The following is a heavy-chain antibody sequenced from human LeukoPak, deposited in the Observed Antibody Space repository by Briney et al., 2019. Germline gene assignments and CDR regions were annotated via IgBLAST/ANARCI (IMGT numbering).Heavy chain of an antibody. D-gene: IGHD6-25*01. J-gene: IGHJ4*02. CDR1: GSISGYY. CDR2: IYPSGNS. V-gene: IGHV4-4*09. Sequence: PSETLSLTCTVSGSISGYYWSWIRQPPGKGLEWLGYIYPSGNSDYNPSLKSRVSMSVDTSKKQISLRLSSVTAADTAVYYCTRRTRIAAGVYNIDFWGQGTLVTVSS. CDR3: TRRTRIAAGVYNIDF.